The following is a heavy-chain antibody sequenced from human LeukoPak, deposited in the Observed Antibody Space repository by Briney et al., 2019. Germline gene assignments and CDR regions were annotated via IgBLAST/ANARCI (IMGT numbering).Heavy chain of an antibody. CDR1: GYTFTSYG. CDR3: ARGEEERGYSGYGLWFDP. J-gene: IGHJ5*02. D-gene: IGHD5-12*01. CDR2: ISAYNGNT. V-gene: IGHV1-18*01. Sequence: ASVKVSCKASGYTFTSYGISWVRQAPRQRREWMGWISAYNGNTNYAQKLQGRVTMTTDTSTSTAYMELRSLRSDDTAVYYCARGEEERGYSGYGLWFDPWGQGTLVTVSS.